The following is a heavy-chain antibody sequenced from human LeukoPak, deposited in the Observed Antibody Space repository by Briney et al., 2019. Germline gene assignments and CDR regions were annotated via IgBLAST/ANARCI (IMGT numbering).Heavy chain of an antibody. D-gene: IGHD3-16*01. CDR3: ARVHSYGNWFDP. Sequence: SETLSLTCTVSGGSISSYYWSWIRQPPGKGLEWIGYIYYSGSTNYNPSLKSRVTISVDTSKNQFSLKLSSVTAADTAVYYCARVHSYGNWFDPWGQGTLVTVSS. J-gene: IGHJ5*02. V-gene: IGHV4-59*01. CDR2: IYYSGST. CDR1: GGSISSYY.